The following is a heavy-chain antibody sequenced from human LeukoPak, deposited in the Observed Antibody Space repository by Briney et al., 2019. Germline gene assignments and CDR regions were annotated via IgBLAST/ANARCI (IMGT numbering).Heavy chain of an antibody. CDR2: IYYSGST. Sequence: SETLSLTCTVSGGSISSYYWRWIRQPPGKGLEWIGYIYYSGSTNYNPSLKSRVTISADTSKNQFSLKLSSVTAADTAVYYCAREVDGAFDIWGQGTMVTVSS. J-gene: IGHJ3*02. CDR3: AREVDGAFDI. V-gene: IGHV4-59*01. D-gene: IGHD1-26*01. CDR1: GGSISSYY.